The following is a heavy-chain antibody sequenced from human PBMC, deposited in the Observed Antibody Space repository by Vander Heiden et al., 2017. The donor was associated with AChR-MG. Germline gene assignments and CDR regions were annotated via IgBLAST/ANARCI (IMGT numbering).Heavy chain of an antibody. D-gene: IGHD5-12*01. CDR2: IYYSGST. Sequence: QVQLQESGPGLVKPSETLSLTCTVSGGSISSYYWSWIRQPPGKGLEWIGYIYYSGSTNYNPSLKSRVTISVDTSKNQFSLKLSSVTAADTAVYYCATVRMVEMATITQYWYFDLWGRGTLVTVSS. V-gene: IGHV4-59*01. CDR3: ATVRMVEMATITQYWYFDL. CDR1: GGSISSYY. J-gene: IGHJ2*01.